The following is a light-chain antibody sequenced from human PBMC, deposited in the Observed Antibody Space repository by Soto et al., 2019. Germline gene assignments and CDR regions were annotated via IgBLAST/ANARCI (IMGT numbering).Light chain of an antibody. J-gene: IGKJ1*01. Sequence: DVVLTQSPLSLPVTLGQPASISCRSSQSLIHSDGSTYLSWFQQRPGQSPRRLIYEVSDRDSGGPNRFSGSGSGTDFTLKISRGEAEDVGVYYCMQGTHWPWTFGEGTKVQIK. CDR3: MQGTHWPWT. CDR2: EVS. CDR1: QSLIHSDGSTY. V-gene: IGKV2-30*02.